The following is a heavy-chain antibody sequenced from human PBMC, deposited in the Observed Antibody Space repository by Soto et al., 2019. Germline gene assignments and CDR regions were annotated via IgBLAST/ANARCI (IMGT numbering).Heavy chain of an antibody. D-gene: IGHD5-18*01. CDR1: GFTFSSYG. V-gene: IGHV3-30*18. CDR2: ISYDGSNK. J-gene: IGHJ4*02. Sequence: QVQLVESGGGVVQPGRSLRLSCAASGFTFSSYGMRWVRQAPGKGLEWVAVISYDGSNKYYADSVKGRFTISRDNSKNTLYLQMNSLRAEDTAVYYCAKAYHTAPFDYWGQGTLVTVSS. CDR3: AKAYHTAPFDY.